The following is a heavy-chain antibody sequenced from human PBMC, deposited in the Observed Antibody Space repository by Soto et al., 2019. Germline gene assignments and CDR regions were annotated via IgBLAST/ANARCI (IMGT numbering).Heavy chain of an antibody. D-gene: IGHD6-13*01. CDR3: VREGQQLAQEKSYQFNGMDV. CDR1: GFHFSDYG. J-gene: IGHJ6*02. Sequence: ASVKVSCQASGFHFSDYGLSCVRQAPGQPLEWMGWISGDNINSKYSQKFQGRLTMTTDTSTATASMELRSLTSDDTAVYYCVREGQQLAQEKSYQFNGMDVWGQGTTVTVSS. CDR2: ISGDNINS. V-gene: IGHV1-18*01.